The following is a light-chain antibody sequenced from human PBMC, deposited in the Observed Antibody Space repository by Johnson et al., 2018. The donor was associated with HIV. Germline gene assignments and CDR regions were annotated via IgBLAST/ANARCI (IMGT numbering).Light chain of an antibody. Sequence: QSVLTQPPSVSAAPGQRVNISCSGNISNIESYFVSWYQQLPGAAPTLLIYEDNKRPSWIPDRFSGSKSGATATLGITGLQTGDEADYYCGIWDASLSPLYVFGSGTTITVL. V-gene: IGLV1-51*02. J-gene: IGLJ1*01. CDR3: GIWDASLSPLYV. CDR2: EDN. CDR1: ISNIESYF.